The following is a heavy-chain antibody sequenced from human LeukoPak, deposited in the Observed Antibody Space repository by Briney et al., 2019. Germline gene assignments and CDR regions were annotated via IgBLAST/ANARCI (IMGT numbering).Heavy chain of an antibody. D-gene: IGHD3-10*01. J-gene: IGHJ4*02. Sequence: GGSLRLSCAASGFTFSSYSMNWVRQAPGRGLEWVSSISSSSSYIYYADPVKGRFTISRDNAKTSLYLQMTSLRAEDTAVYYCAMGSGSYYPDYWGQGTLVTVSS. V-gene: IGHV3-21*01. CDR1: GFTFSSYS. CDR2: ISSSSSYI. CDR3: AMGSGSYYPDY.